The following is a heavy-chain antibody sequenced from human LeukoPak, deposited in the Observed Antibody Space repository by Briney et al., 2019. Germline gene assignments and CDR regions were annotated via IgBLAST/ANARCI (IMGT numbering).Heavy chain of an antibody. J-gene: IGHJ4*02. D-gene: IGHD1-26*01. CDR1: GWTFTSYA. CDR3: ARRKMMGATEFDY. Sequence: ASVKVSCKASGWTFTSYAMHWVRQAPGQRLEWMGWINAGNGNTKYSQKFQGRVTITRDTSASTAYMELSSLRSEDTAVYYCARRKMMGATEFDYWGQGTLVTVSS. V-gene: IGHV1-3*01. CDR2: INAGNGNT.